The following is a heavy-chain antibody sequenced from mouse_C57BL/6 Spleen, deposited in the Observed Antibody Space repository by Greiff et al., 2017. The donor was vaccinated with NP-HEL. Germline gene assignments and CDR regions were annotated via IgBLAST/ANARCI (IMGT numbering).Heavy chain of an antibody. D-gene: IGHD1-1*01. J-gene: IGHJ1*03. CDR3: ARDGRTWYCEV. Sequence: VQLQQSGAELAKPGASVKLSCKASGYTFTCYWMHWVKQRPGQGLDWIGYINPSSGYTKYNQKFKDKATLTADKSSSTAYMQLSSLTYEDSAVYNYARDGRTWYCEVWGTGTTVTVSS. CDR2: INPSSGYT. V-gene: IGHV1-7*01. CDR1: GYTFTCYW.